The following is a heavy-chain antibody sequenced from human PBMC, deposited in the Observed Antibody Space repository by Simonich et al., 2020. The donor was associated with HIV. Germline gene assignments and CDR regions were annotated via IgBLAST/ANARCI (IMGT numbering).Heavy chain of an antibody. D-gene: IGHD1-20*01. V-gene: IGHV4-34*01. CDR3: ARAPYKVGYFDL. Sequence: QVQLQQWGAGLLAPSETLSLTCAVYGGSFSGYYWSWIRQPPGTGLGWIGEVNLGGSTYYNTTLKIRVTMSIDTSKNQFSRKLSSVTAADTAVYYCARAPYKVGYFDLWGRGTLVTVSS. CDR2: VNLGGST. J-gene: IGHJ2*01. CDR1: GGSFSGYY.